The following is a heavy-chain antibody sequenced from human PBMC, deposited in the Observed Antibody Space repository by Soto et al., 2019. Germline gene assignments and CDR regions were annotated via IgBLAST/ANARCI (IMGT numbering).Heavy chain of an antibody. CDR2: IYYSGNT. CDR1: GGSISSSSYY. V-gene: IGHV4-39*01. Sequence: SETLSLTCTVSGGSISSSSYYWGWIRQPPGRGLEWIGSIYYSGNTYYNPSLKSRVTISVDTSRNQFSLKLSSVTAADTAVYYCVRPGYDFWSGWTDSWGQGTLVTVSS. J-gene: IGHJ4*02. D-gene: IGHD3-3*01. CDR3: VRPGYDFWSGWTDS.